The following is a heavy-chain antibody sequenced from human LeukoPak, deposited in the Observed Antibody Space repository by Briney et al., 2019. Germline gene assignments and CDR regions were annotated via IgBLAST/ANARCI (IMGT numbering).Heavy chain of an antibody. J-gene: IGHJ4*02. Sequence: GGSLRLSCAASGFTFSSYSMNWVRQTPGKGLEWVSFIRYDEGNKYYADSMRGRFTISRDNSKNTLYLQMNSLRGEDTAVYYCAKRAGATTIDYWGQGTLVAVSS. CDR1: GFTFSSYS. CDR2: IRYDEGNK. CDR3: AKRAGATTIDY. D-gene: IGHD1-26*01. V-gene: IGHV3-30*02.